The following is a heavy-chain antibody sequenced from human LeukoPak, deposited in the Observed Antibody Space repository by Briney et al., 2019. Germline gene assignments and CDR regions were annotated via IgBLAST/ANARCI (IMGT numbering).Heavy chain of an antibody. CDR1: GGSFSGYY. J-gene: IGHJ4*02. CDR2: INHSGST. V-gene: IGHV4-34*01. Sequence: SETLSLTCAVYGGSFSGYYWSWIRQPPGKGLEWIGEINHSGSTNYNPSLKSRVTISVDTSKNQFSLKLSSVTAADTDVYYCASIAVAGAFDYWGQGTLVTVSS. D-gene: IGHD6-19*01. CDR3: ASIAVAGAFDY.